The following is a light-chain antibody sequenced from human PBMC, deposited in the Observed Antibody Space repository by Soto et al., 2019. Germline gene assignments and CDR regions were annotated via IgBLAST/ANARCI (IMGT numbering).Light chain of an antibody. Sequence: DIQLTPSPSSLSSSVVYIVTITCLAIHIVNIYLNCYQPTPGKAPKLLIYKASTCETCIPSRFSVSGSGTYFSFTISLVPDEDFATYYCKQYSNLITCGQGTRREIK. V-gene: IGKV1-33*01. CDR3: KQYSNLIT. CDR1: HIVNIY. J-gene: IGKJ5*01. CDR2: KAS.